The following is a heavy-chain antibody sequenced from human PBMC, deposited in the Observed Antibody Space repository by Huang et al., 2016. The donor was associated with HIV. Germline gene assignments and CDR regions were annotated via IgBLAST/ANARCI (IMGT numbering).Heavy chain of an antibody. J-gene: IGHJ3*01. CDR1: GDSVDSSYSY. D-gene: IGHD1-1*01. Sequence: QVQLQESGQGLVKPSDTLSLTCIVSGDSVDSSYSYWGWVRQPPGKGLEWMVSIYSNGNTYYNKSLKSRITIAVDTSKNHFSLKLKTVTAADTAVYYCSRGPSTPATELWGQGTMVTVSS. CDR2: IYSNGNT. V-gene: IGHV4-39*02. CDR3: SRGPSTPATEL.